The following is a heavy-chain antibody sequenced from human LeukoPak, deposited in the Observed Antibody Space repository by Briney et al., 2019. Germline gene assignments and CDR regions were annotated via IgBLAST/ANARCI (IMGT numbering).Heavy chain of an antibody. D-gene: IGHD3-22*01. V-gene: IGHV4-4*02. J-gene: IGHJ4*02. CDR3: ARDPSDYYYDSSGYWDY. CDR2: IYHSGTT. CDR1: GGSISSSNW. Sequence: SETLSLTCAVSGGSISSSNWWSWVRQPPGKGLEWIGEIYHSGTTYYNPSLKSRVTISVDTSKNQFSLKLSSVTAADTAVYYCARDPSDYYYDSSGYWDYWGQGTLVTVSS.